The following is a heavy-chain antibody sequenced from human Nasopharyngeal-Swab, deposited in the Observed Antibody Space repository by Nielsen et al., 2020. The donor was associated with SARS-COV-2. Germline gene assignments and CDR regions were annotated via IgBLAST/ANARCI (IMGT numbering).Heavy chain of an antibody. CDR3: ARDLSQLWFLFDY. CDR2: ISSSSSYI. Sequence: WIRQPPGKGLEWVSSISSSSSYIYYADSVKGRFTIPRDDAKNSLYLQMNSLRAEDTAVYYCARDLSQLWFLFDYWGQGTLVTVSS. V-gene: IGHV3-21*01. D-gene: IGHD5-18*01. J-gene: IGHJ4*02.